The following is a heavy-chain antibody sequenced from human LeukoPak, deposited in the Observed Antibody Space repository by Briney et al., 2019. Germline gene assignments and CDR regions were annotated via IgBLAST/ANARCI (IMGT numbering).Heavy chain of an antibody. Sequence: SETLSLTCTVSGASISSSNYYWGWIRQPPGEGLEWIASISYSGSTYYNPSVKSRVAISRDTSKNQFSLSLNSVTAADTAVYYCVRVKSGSISDSWGQGTLVTVSS. J-gene: IGHJ4*02. CDR3: VRVKSGSISDS. CDR2: ISYSGST. V-gene: IGHV4-39*07. CDR1: GASISSSNYY. D-gene: IGHD1-26*01.